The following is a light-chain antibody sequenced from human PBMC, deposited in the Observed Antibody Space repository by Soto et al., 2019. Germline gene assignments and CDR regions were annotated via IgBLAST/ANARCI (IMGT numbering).Light chain of an antibody. J-gene: IGLJ1*01. CDR2: EGS. V-gene: IGLV2-23*01. CDR3: CSYASSSPYV. Sequence: QSALTQPASVSWSPGQSITISCTGTSSDVGNYNLVSWYQHDPGKAPRLLIYEGSKLPSGVSDRFSGSKSGNTASLTISGLQSEDEADYYCCSYASSSPYVFGTGTKVTGL. CDR1: SSDVGNYNL.